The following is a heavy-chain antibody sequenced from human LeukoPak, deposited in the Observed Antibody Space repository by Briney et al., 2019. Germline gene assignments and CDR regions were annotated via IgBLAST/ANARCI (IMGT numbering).Heavy chain of an antibody. CDR3: AGGYPRGSYPNGCGMDV. Sequence: GASVKVSCKASGYTFTGYYMHWVRQAPGQGLEWMGWINPNSGGTNYAQKFQGRVTMTRDTSISTAYMELSRLRSDDTAVYYCAGGYPRGSYPNGCGMDVWGQGTTVTVSS. J-gene: IGHJ6*02. V-gene: IGHV1-2*02. D-gene: IGHD1-26*01. CDR2: INPNSGGT. CDR1: GYTFTGYY.